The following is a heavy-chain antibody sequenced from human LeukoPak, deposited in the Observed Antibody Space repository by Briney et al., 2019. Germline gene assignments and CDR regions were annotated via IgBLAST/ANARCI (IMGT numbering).Heavy chain of an antibody. CDR3: ARDTGGNYY. CDR1: GASISSGTYY. J-gene: IGHJ4*02. D-gene: IGHD4-23*01. V-gene: IGHV4-39*07. CDR2: IYHSGST. Sequence: SETLSLTCTVSGASISSGTYYWGWIRQPPGKGLEWIGSIYHSGSTYYNPSLKSRVTVSVDTSKNQFSLKLSSVTAADTAVYYCARDTGGNYYWGQGTLVTVSS.